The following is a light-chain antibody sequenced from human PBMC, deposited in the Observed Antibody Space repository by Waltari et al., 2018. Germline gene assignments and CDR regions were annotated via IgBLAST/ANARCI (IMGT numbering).Light chain of an antibody. V-gene: IGLV1-47*01. CDR3: AAWDDSLSGWV. CDR2: RNT. Sequence: QSVLTQPPSASGTPGQRVTISCSGSSSNIGSNYVYWYQQLPGTAPKLLSYRNTQRPSGVPDRFSGSKSGTSASLAISGLRSEDEADYYCAAWDDSLSGWVFGGGTKLTVL. J-gene: IGLJ3*02. CDR1: SSNIGSNY.